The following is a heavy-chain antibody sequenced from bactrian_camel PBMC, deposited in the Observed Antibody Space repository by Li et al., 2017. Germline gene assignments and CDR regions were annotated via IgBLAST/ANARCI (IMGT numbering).Heavy chain of an antibody. V-gene: IGHV3S40*01. Sequence: VQLVESGGGSVQAGGSLRLTCVTSGLPSHTLWMGWVRQAPGKGLEWVSTINWSGDSPRYAASVKGRFTISRDNAKNTIYLQMNSLKPEDTAKYYCATTSEAGNYGSDYTPFRNWGQGTQVTVS. J-gene: IGHJ4*01. CDR1: GLPSHTLW. CDR3: ATTSEAGNYGSDYTPFRN. CDR2: INWSGDSP. D-gene: IGHD4*01.